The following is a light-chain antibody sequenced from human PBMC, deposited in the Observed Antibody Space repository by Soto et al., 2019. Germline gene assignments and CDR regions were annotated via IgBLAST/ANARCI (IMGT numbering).Light chain of an antibody. CDR2: WAS. V-gene: IGKV4-1*01. CDR1: RTVLPSSNNRNF. CDR3: QQYYSSPFT. Sequence: DIVMTQSPDSLAVSLGERATINCKSSRTVLPSSNNRNFLAWYQKKVGQPPKLLIYWASTRDSGVPDRFSGSGSGTDFTLTISSLQAEDVAVYYCQQYYSSPFTFGPGTKVDIK. J-gene: IGKJ3*01.